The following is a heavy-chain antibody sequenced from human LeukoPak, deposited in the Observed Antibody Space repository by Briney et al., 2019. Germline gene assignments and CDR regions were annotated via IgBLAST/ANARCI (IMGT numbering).Heavy chain of an antibody. D-gene: IGHD3-3*01. CDR1: GYTFTGYY. V-gene: IGHV1-2*02. CDR2: INPNSGGT. Sequence: ASVKVSCRASGYTFTGYYMHWVRQAPGQGLEWMGWINPNSGGTNYAQKFQGRVTMTRDTSISTAYMELSRLRSDDTAVYYCARSGDLVDAFDIWGQGTMVTVSS. J-gene: IGHJ3*02. CDR3: ARSGDLVDAFDI.